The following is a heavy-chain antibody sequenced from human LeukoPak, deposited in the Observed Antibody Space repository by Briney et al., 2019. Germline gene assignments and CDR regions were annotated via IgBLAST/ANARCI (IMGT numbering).Heavy chain of an antibody. D-gene: IGHD1-14*01. CDR2: ISSSGNAM. J-gene: IGHJ1*01. Sequence: RGSLRLSCSASGFTFSDYYMSWIRQAPGKGLEWVSYISSSGNAMYYADSVKGRFTISRDNAKNSLYLQMNILRAEDTAVYYCARGPGSRKCLQYWGQGTLVTVSS. V-gene: IGHV3-11*04. CDR1: GFTFSDYY. CDR3: ARGPGSRKCLQY.